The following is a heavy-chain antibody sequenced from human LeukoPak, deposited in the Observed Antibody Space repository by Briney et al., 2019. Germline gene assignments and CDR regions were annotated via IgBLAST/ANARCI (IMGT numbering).Heavy chain of an antibody. CDR3: ARVDGGWEGYSYDWYFDP. D-gene: IGHD5-18*01. CDR2: IYTSGST. Sequence: SETLSLTCTVSGGSISSYYWSWIRQPAGKGLEWIGRIYTSGSTNYNPSLKSRVTMSVDTSKNQFSLKLSSVTAADTAVYYCARVDGGWEGYSYDWYFDPWGRGTLVTVSS. CDR1: GGSISSYY. V-gene: IGHV4-4*07. J-gene: IGHJ2*01.